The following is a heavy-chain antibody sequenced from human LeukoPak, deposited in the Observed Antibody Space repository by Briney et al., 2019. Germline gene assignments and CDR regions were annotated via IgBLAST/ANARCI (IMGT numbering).Heavy chain of an antibody. D-gene: IGHD3-10*01. J-gene: IGHJ6*03. CDR1: GYSFTSYW. CDR3: ARRQAYTMRRNYYSYMDV. Sequence: GESLKISCKGSGYSFTSYWIGWVRQMPGKGLEWMGISYPSDSDTRYSPSFQGQVTISADKSTNTAYLQWSSLKASDTAVYYYARRQAYTMRRNYYSYMDVWGSGTTVTVSS. V-gene: IGHV5-51*01. CDR2: SYPSDSDT.